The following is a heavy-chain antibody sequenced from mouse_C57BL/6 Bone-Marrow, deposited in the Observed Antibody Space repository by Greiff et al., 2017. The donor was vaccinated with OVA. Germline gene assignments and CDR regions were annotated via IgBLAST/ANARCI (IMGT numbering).Heavy chain of an antibody. V-gene: IGHV1-19*01. CDR1: GYTFTDYY. J-gene: IGHJ3*01. Sequence: EVQLQQSGPVLVKPGASVKMSCKASGYTFTDYYLNWVKQSHGKSLEWIGVINPYNGGTSYNQKFKGKATLTVDKSSSTAYMELNSLTSEDSAVYYCATDGPSWFAYWGQGTLVTVSA. CDR3: ATDGPSWFAY. CDR2: INPYNGGT. D-gene: IGHD1-1*01.